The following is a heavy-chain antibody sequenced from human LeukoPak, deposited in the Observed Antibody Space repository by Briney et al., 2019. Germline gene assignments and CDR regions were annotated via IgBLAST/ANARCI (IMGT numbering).Heavy chain of an antibody. V-gene: IGHV3-7*01. CDR1: GFTFSSYW. Sequence: GGSLRLSCTASGFTFSSYWMTWVRQSPGKGLEWVANIKQDESEKYYVDSVKGRFTISRDNAKNSLYLQMDSLRAEDTALYYCARLRYSDYWGQGTLVTVSS. D-gene: IGHD4-17*01. J-gene: IGHJ4*02. CDR3: ARLRYSDY. CDR2: IKQDESEK.